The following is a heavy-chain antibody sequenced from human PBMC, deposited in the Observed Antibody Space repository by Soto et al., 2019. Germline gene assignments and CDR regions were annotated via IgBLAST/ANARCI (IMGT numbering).Heavy chain of an antibody. Sequence: ASVKVSCKASGGTFSSYAISWVRQAPGQGLEWMGGIIPIFGTANYAQKFQGRVTITADESTSTAYMELSSLRSEDTAVYYCARGGIAAAGMPWFDPWGQGTLVTVSS. J-gene: IGHJ5*02. V-gene: IGHV1-69*13. CDR1: GGTFSSYA. D-gene: IGHD6-13*01. CDR2: IIPIFGTA. CDR3: ARGGIAAAGMPWFDP.